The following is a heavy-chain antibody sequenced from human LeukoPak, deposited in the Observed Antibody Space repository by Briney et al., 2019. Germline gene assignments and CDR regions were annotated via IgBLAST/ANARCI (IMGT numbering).Heavy chain of an antibody. Sequence: PGRSLRLSCAATGFTFKDYGMHWVRQPPGKGLEWVSSINWNGGGTDYADSVKGRFTISRDNAKNSLSLQLSRLRPEDTALYYCAKHMRATNTYSFFGLDVWGQGTTVTVSS. V-gene: IGHV3-9*01. CDR1: GFTFKDYG. CDR3: AKHMRATNTYSFFGLDV. J-gene: IGHJ6*02. CDR2: INWNGGGT. D-gene: IGHD1-26*01.